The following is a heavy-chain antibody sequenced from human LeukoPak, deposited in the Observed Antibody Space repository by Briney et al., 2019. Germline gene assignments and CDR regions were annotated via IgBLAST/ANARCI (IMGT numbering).Heavy chain of an antibody. CDR3: ARGREWLLRLDAFDI. D-gene: IGHD3-3*01. CDR1: GYTFTSYG. V-gene: IGHV1-18*01. J-gene: IGHJ3*02. CDR2: ISAYNGNT. Sequence: ASVKVSCKASGYTFTSYGISWVRQAPGQGREWMGWISAYNGNTNYAQKLQGRVTMTTDTSTSTAYMELRSMRSDDTAVYYCARGREWLLRLDAFDIWGQGTMVTISS.